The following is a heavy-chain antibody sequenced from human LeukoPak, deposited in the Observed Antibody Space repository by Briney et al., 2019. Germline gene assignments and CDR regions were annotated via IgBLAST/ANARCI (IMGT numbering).Heavy chain of an antibody. CDR3: ARGMERRRGRGVSYFDS. J-gene: IGHJ5*01. Sequence: ASVKVSCKASGYTFCDNYMHWVRQAAGQGLEWMGWINPNTGGTNYAQKFQGWVSMTRDMSSSTAYLEVSRLKSDDTAVYYCARGMERRRGRGVSYFDSWGQGTLVTVST. V-gene: IGHV1-2*04. D-gene: IGHD1-1*01. CDR2: INPNTGGT. CDR1: GYTFCDNY.